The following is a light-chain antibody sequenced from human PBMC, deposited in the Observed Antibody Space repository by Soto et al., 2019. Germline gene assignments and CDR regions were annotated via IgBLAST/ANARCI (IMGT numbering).Light chain of an antibody. V-gene: IGKV1-6*01. CDR1: QDIRND. J-gene: IGKJ1*01. Sequence: IQLTQSPSSLSASVGGRVTIICRASQDIRNDLGWYQQRPGKAPRLLIYAASTLQSGIPSRFSGSVSGTYFTLTISSLQPEDFATYSCGQDYYYPLTSAKGPKVELK. CDR2: AAS. CDR3: GQDYYYPLT.